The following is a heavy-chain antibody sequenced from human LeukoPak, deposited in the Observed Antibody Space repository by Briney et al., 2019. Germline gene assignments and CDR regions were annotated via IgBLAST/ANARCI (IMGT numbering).Heavy chain of an antibody. D-gene: IGHD6-19*01. V-gene: IGHV3-23*01. CDR1: GFTFNNHA. CDR3: AKGPQWATGVAFDI. CDR2: VSGSGDRI. Sequence: GGSLGLSCAASGFTFNNHAMNRVRQAPGKGLEWVSFVSGSGDRIYYAGSVKGRFTISRDNSKDTLHLQMNSLRAEDTALYYCAKGPQWATGVAFDIWGQGTMVTVSS. J-gene: IGHJ3*02.